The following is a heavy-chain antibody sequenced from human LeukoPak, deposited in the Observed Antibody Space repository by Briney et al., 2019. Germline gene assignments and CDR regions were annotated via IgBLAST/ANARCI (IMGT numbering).Heavy chain of an antibody. CDR1: GGSISSSSYY. D-gene: IGHD3-22*01. CDR3: AKERPYYYDSSGYLADAFDI. Sequence: SETLSLTCTVSGGSISSSSYYWGWIRQPPGKGLEWIGSIYYSGSTYYNPSLKSRVTISVDTSKNQFSLKLSSVTAADTAVYYCAKERPYYYDSSGYLADAFDIWGQGTMVTVSS. CDR2: IYYSGST. V-gene: IGHV4-39*07. J-gene: IGHJ3*02.